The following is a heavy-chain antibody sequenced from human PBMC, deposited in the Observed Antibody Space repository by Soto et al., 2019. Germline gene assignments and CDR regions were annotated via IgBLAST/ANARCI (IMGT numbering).Heavy chain of an antibody. CDR1: GYTFTSYD. J-gene: IGHJ3*02. Sequence: QVQLVQSGAEVKKPGSSVKVSCKASGYTFTSYDINWVRQAAGQGLEWMGWMNPNSGITGYAQKFQGRVTMTRNTSISTGYMEPSSLRSADTAVYYCAGGSLGRCRALDIWGQGTMVTVSS. D-gene: IGHD4-17*01. CDR3: AGGSLGRCRALDI. CDR2: MNPNSGIT. V-gene: IGHV1-8*01.